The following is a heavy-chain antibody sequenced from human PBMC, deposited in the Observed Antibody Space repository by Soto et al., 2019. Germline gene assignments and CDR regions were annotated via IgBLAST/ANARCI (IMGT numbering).Heavy chain of an antibody. Sequence: EVQLVESGGGLVKPGGSLRLSCAASGFRFSYYAMNWVRQAPGKGLEWVSSIXMSSNYIYYADSVKGRFTISRDDAKNSLYLQMXSXRAEDXAVYYXAXXXXXXXTCTTNSCYEAGYWGRGSLVTVSS. D-gene: IGHD2-2*01. V-gene: IGHV3-21*01. CDR1: GFRFSYYA. CDR2: IXMSSNYI. J-gene: IGHJ4*02. CDR3: AXXXXXXXTCTTNSCYEAGY.